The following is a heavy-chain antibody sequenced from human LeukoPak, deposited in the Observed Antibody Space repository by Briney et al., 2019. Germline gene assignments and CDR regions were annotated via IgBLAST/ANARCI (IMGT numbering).Heavy chain of an antibody. D-gene: IGHD3-10*01. CDR2: ISAFNGKT. Sequence: ASVKVSCKASGYTFTSYGISWVRQAPGQGLEWVGWISAFNGKTNYAQNLQGRVTMTTDTSTSTAYMELRSLRSGDTAVYYCARDLTWFRELEPLDPWGQGTLVIVSS. CDR1: GYTFTSYG. CDR3: ARDLTWFRELEPLDP. J-gene: IGHJ5*02. V-gene: IGHV1-18*04.